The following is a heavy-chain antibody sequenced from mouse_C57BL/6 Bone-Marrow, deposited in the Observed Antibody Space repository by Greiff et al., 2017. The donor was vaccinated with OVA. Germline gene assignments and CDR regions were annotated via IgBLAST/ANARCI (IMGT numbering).Heavy chain of an antibody. V-gene: IGHV1-26*01. D-gene: IGHD1-1*01. CDR3: ARREITTVVGDF. Sequence: VQLQQSGPELVKPGASVKISCKASGYTFTDYYMNWVKQSHGKSLEWIGDINPNNGGTSYNQKFKGKATLTVDKSSSTAYMELRSLTSEDSAVYYCARREITTVVGDFWGQGTTLTVSS. CDR1: GYTFTDYY. CDR2: INPNNGGT. J-gene: IGHJ2*01.